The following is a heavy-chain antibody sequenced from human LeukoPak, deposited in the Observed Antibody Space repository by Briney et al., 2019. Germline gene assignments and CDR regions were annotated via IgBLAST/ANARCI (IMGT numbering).Heavy chain of an antibody. D-gene: IGHD2-2*01. CDR2: IIPIFGTA. J-gene: IGHJ4*02. CDR3: ARALFPYCSSTSCHSGYFDY. Sequence: GSSVKVSCKASGGTFSSYAISWVRQAPGQGLEWMGGIIPIFGTANCAQKFQGRVTITADESTSTAYMELSSLRSEDTAVYYCARALFPYCSSTSCHSGYFDYWGQGTLVTVSS. V-gene: IGHV1-69*01. CDR1: GGTFSSYA.